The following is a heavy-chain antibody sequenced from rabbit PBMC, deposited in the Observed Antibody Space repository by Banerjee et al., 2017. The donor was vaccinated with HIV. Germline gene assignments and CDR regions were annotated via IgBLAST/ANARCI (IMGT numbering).Heavy chain of an antibody. V-gene: IGHV1S40*01. CDR2: IYAGSSGTT. D-gene: IGHD5-1*01. Sequence: QSVEESGGDLVKPGGTLTLTCKASGFDFSSNAMSWVRQAPGKGLEWIACIYAGSSGTTYYASWAKGRFTISKTSSTTVTLQMTSLTAADTATYFCARDRADWGYYFNLWGQGTLVTVS. J-gene: IGHJ4*01. CDR1: GFDFSSNA. CDR3: ARDRADWGYYFNL.